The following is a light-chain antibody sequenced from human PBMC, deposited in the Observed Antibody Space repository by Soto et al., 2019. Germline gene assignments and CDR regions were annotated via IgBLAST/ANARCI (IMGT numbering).Light chain of an antibody. CDR2: AAS. V-gene: IGKV1-39*01. CDR3: QQSYSTPSWT. J-gene: IGKJ1*01. CDR1: QGIAKS. Sequence: IQLKNSVSALSASVRASAIITCRASQGIAKSLAWYQQKPGKAPKLLIYAASSLQSGVPSRFSGSGSGTDFTLTISSLQPEDFATYYCQQSYSTPSWTFGQGTKVDIK.